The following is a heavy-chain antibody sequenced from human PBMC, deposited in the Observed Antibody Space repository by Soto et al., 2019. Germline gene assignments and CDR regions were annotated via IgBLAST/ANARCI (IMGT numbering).Heavy chain of an antibody. CDR1: GYTFTSYG. V-gene: IGHV1-18*01. J-gene: IGHJ4*02. CDR2: ISAYNGNT. D-gene: IGHD3-3*01. Sequence: QVQLVQSGAEVKKPGASVKVSCKASGYTFTSYGISWVRQAPGQGLEWMGWISAYNGNTNHAQKLQGRVTMPTDTSTSTAYREPRSLSSDDTAVYYCARDRDFGVPTTGYWGQGTLVTVSS. CDR3: ARDRDFGVPTTGY.